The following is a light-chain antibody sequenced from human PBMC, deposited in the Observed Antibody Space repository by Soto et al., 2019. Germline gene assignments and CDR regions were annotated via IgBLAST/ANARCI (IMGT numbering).Light chain of an antibody. V-gene: IGLV2-23*01. CDR1: SSDVGSYNL. J-gene: IGLJ2*01. Sequence: QSVLTQPASVSGSPGQSITISCTGCSSDVGSYNLVSWYQQLPGEAPKLMIYEGSKRPSGVSNRFSGSKSGNTASLTISGLQAEDEADYYCCSFERSITLVFGGGTKLTVL. CDR2: EGS. CDR3: CSFERSITLV.